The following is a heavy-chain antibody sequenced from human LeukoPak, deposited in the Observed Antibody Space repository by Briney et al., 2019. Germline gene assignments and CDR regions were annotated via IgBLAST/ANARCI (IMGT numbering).Heavy chain of an antibody. V-gene: IGHV3-21*04. CDR1: GFTFSSYS. CDR2: ISSSSSYI. Sequence: GGSLRLSCAASGFTFSSYSMNWVRQAPGKGLEWVSSISSSSSYIYYADSVKGRFTISRDNAKNSLYLQMNSLRAEDTAVYYCARDPPRPGIVGATDYWGQGTLVTVSS. J-gene: IGHJ4*02. D-gene: IGHD1-26*01. CDR3: ARDPPRPGIVGATDY.